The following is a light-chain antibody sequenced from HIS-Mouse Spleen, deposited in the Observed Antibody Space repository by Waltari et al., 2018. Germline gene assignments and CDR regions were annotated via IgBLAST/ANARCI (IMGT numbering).Light chain of an antibody. CDR2: QDS. J-gene: IGLJ1*01. CDR1: KLGDKY. Sequence: SYELTQPPSVSVSPGQTASITCSGDKLGDKYACWYQQKPGQSPVLVIYQDSKRPSGIPERFSGSNSGNTATLTISGTQAMDEADYYCQAWESSDNYVFGTGTKVTVL. V-gene: IGLV3-1*01. CDR3: QAWESSDNYV.